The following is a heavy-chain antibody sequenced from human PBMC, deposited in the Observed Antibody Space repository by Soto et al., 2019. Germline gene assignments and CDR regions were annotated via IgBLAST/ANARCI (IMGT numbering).Heavy chain of an antibody. D-gene: IGHD1-1*01. J-gene: IGHJ4*02. CDR2: LNKDGSEK. CDR3: VRHPDKGTTDY. CDR1: GFTFNDYW. V-gene: IGHV3-7*01. Sequence: EVQLVESGGGLVEPGGSLRLSCVTSGFTFNDYWMSWVRQAPGGGLEWVAILNKDGSEKYYVDSVKGRFRISRDNANDSVYLQLRSLRAEDTAGDYCVRHPDKGTTDYWGQGTLVIVSS.